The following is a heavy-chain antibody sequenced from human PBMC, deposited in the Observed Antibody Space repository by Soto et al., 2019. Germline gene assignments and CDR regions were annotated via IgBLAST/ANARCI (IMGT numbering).Heavy chain of an antibody. Sequence: GGSLRLSCAASGFTFSSYWMHWVRQAPGKGLVWVSRINSDGSSTSYADSVKGRFTISRDNAKNTLYLQMNSLRAEDTAVYYCARVEPYCGGDCYFDYWGQGTLVTVSS. V-gene: IGHV3-74*01. CDR2: INSDGSST. J-gene: IGHJ4*02. CDR1: GFTFSSYW. D-gene: IGHD2-21*02. CDR3: ARVEPYCGGDCYFDY.